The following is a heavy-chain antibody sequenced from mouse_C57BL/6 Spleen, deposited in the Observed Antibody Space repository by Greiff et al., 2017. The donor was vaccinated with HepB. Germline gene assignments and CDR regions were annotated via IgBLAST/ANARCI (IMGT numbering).Heavy chain of an antibody. CDR3: ARDSSGLSWFAY. D-gene: IGHD3-2*02. Sequence: VQLQQPGAELVKPGASVKLSCKASGYTFTSYWMQWVKQRPGQGLEWIGEIDPSDSYTNYNQKFKGKATLTVDTSSSTAYMQLSSLTSEDSAVYYCARDSSGLSWFAYWGQGTLVTVSA. CDR1: GYTFTSYW. V-gene: IGHV1-50*01. J-gene: IGHJ3*01. CDR2: IDPSDSYT.